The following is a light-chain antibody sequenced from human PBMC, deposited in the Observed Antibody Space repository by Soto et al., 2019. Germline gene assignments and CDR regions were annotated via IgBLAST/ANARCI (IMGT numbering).Light chain of an antibody. Sequence: DIQMTQSPSTLSASVGDRVTITCRTSQSISSWLAWYQQKPGKAPKLLIYDASSLESGVPSRFSGSGAGTEFTLTISSLQPDDFANYYCQQYNSYSTFGQGTKVDIK. V-gene: IGKV1-5*01. CDR3: QQYNSYST. J-gene: IGKJ1*01. CDR2: DAS. CDR1: QSISSW.